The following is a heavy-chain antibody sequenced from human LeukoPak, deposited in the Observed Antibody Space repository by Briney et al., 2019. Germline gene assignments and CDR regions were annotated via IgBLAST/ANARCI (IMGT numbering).Heavy chain of an antibody. J-gene: IGHJ3*02. CDR1: GGSFRVYY. CDR3: ARGRGFGELLALDI. CDR2: INHSGST. V-gene: IGHV4-34*01. Sequence: SETLSLTCAVYGGSFRVYYWSWIRQPPGKGLEWIGEINHSGSTNYNPSLKSRVTISVDTSKNQFSLKLSSVTAADTAVYYCARGRGFGELLALDIWGQGTMVTVSS. D-gene: IGHD3-10*01.